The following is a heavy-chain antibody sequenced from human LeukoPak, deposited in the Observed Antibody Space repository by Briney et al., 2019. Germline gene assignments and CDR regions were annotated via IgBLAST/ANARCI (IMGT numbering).Heavy chain of an antibody. Sequence: GRSLRLSCAASGFTFADYAMHWVRQVPGKGLEWVSGITYSGDIDYADSVKGRFTISRDNAKNSLYLQMNSLRAEDMALYYCAKGGYCYLSYQFDYWGRGTLVTVSS. CDR2: ITYSGDI. J-gene: IGHJ4*02. CDR3: AKGGYCYLSYQFDY. V-gene: IGHV3-9*03. D-gene: IGHD5-18*01. CDR1: GFTFADYA.